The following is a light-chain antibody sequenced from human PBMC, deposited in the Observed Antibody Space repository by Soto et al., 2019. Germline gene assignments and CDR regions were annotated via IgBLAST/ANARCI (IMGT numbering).Light chain of an antibody. V-gene: IGKV1-5*01. J-gene: IGKJ2*01. CDR3: QQYSSYSS. CDR2: DAS. CDR1: QSISGW. Sequence: DIQMTQSPSTLSASVGDRVTITCRASQSISGWLAWYQQKPGKAHNLLISDASSLESGVPSRFSGSGSGTEFTLTISGLQPDDFATYYCQQYSSYSSFGQGTKLEIK.